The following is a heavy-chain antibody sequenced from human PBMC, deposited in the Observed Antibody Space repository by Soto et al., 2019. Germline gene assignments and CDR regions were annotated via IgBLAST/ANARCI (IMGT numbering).Heavy chain of an antibody. CDR1: GYTFTSYY. V-gene: IGHV1-46*01. Sequence: QVLLVQSGAEVTRPGASVKVSCKASGYTFTSYYMHWVRQAPGQGLEWMAMINPSGGRTKYAQIFQGRVTLTRDTSTGTVDMELSILTSKDTAIYYCARGPSCGGDCYLFDYWGQGTQVTVSS. CDR2: INPSGGRT. J-gene: IGHJ4*02. CDR3: ARGPSCGGDCYLFDY. D-gene: IGHD2-21*02.